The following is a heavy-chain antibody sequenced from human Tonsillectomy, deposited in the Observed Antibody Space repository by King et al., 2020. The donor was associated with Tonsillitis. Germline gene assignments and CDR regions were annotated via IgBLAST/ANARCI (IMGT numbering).Heavy chain of an antibody. V-gene: IGHV3-23*04. CDR3: AKEPSATTWLGLTTTNY. CDR2: ISDSGTRT. J-gene: IGHJ4*02. D-gene: IGHD4-17*01. CDR1: GFTFSSYA. Sequence: VQLVESGGGLVQPGGSLRLSCAASGFTFSSYAMSWVRQAPGKGLEWVSSISDSGTRTYYADSVKGRFTISRDFSKNTLYLQMNSLRGEDTAVYYCAKEPSATTWLGLTTTNYWGQGTLVTVSS.